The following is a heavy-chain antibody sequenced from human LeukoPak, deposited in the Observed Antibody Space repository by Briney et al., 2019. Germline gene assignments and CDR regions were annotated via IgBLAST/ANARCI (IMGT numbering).Heavy chain of an antibody. CDR3: ARLGSSGYYSFDY. V-gene: IGHV4-4*07. Sequence: SETLSLTCTVSGGSISSYYCSWIRQSAGKGLEWIGRIQISGSTNYNPSLRSRVTMSVDTSKNQFSLRLSSVTAADTAVYYCARLGSSGYYSFDYWGQGTLVTVSS. D-gene: IGHD6-19*01. CDR1: GGSISSYY. CDR2: IQISGST. J-gene: IGHJ4*02.